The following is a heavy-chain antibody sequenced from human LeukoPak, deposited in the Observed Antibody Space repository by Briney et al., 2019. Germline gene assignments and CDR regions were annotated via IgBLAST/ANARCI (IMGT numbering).Heavy chain of an antibody. CDR2: IKTKTEGGTR. CDR3: TTEFGGQGY. D-gene: IGHD4-23*01. Sequence: PGGSLRLSCAVSGFTFSNVWMSWVRQAPGKGLEWVGRIKTKTEGGTRDYAAPVKGRFSISGDDSKNTLYLQMSSPKTEDTAVYYCTTEFGGQGYWGQGTLVTVSA. CDR1: GFTFSNVW. V-gene: IGHV3-15*01. J-gene: IGHJ4*02.